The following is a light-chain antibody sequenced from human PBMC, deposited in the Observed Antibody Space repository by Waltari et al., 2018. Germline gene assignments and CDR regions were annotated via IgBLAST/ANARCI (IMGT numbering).Light chain of an antibody. CDR1: QSISEY. Sequence: LTRSPSPLAACVGVRVTVPGRARQSISEYLAWYQHTPGKAPKLLIYPASTLQSGVPSRFSGSGSGTDFTLTISSLEPEDFAAYYCQQHDSYPWTFGRGTKVEIK. V-gene: IGKV1-9*01. J-gene: IGKJ1*01. CDR3: QQHDSYPWT. CDR2: PAS.